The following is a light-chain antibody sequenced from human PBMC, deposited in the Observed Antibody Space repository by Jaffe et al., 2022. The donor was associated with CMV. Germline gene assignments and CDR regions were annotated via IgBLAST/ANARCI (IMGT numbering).Light chain of an antibody. J-gene: IGLJ2*01. CDR1: SSDVGNYNL. V-gene: IGLV2-23*02. CDR3: CSSAGSSTVV. Sequence: QSALTQSASVSGSPGQSITISCTGTSSDVGNYNLVSWYQQHPGKAPKLIISEVNKRPSGVSNRFSGSKSGNTASLTISGLQTEDEADYYCCSSAGSSTVVFGGGTKLTVL. CDR2: EVN.